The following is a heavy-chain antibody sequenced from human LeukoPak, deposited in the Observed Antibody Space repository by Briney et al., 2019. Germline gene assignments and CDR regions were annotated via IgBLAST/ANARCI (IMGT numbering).Heavy chain of an antibody. CDR1: GGSISSSSYY. V-gene: IGHV4-39*01. CDR3: VTHGGYSGHNWFDP. J-gene: IGHJ5*02. CDR2: IYYSGST. D-gene: IGHD5-12*01. Sequence: SETLSLTCTVSGGSISSSSYYWGWIRQPPGRGLEWIGSIYYSGSTYYNPSLKSRVTISVDTSKNQFSLKLSSVTAADTAVYYCVTHGGYSGHNWFDPWGQGTLVTVSS.